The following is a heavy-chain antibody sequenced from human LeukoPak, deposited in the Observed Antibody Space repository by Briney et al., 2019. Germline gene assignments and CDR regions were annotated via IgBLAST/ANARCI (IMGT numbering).Heavy chain of an antibody. CDR2: TPYHGVSR. J-gene: IGHJ4*02. CDR3: AKDRHGDYTSDY. CDR1: GFIFGSYG. Sequence: GGSLRLFCAASGFIFGSYGMHWVRQAPVKGLEWVAFTPYHGVSRYYTESVKGRFTISRDNSKSTLYLQMNSLRIEDTAVYYCAKDRHGDYTSDYWGQGTLVTVSS. V-gene: IGHV3-30*02. D-gene: IGHD4-17*01.